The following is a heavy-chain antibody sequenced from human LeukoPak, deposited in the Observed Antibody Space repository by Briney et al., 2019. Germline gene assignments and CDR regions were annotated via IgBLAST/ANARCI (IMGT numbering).Heavy chain of an antibody. Sequence: GASVKVSCKASGYTLSGHYMHWVRQAPGQGLEWMGWINPDNGGTNFPQRLQGRVTMTRDTSTSTVYMELSRLRSDDTAIYYCARSLNCSATSCYLFGAFDIWGQGTVVTVSS. V-gene: IGHV1-2*02. CDR2: INPDNGGT. CDR1: GYTLSGHY. D-gene: IGHD2-2*01. J-gene: IGHJ3*02. CDR3: ARSLNCSATSCYLFGAFDI.